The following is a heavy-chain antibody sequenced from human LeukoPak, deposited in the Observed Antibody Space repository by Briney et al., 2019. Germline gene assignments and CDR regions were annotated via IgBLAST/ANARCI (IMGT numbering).Heavy chain of an antibody. D-gene: IGHD6-13*01. CDR2: ISAYNGNT. Sequence: ASVKVSCKASGYTFTSYGISWVRQAPGQGLEWRGWISAYNGNTNYAQKLQGRVTMTTDTSTSTAYMELRSLRSDDTAVYYCAREAAATQGYYYYYGMDVWGQGTTVTVSS. CDR3: AREAAATQGYYYYYGMDV. CDR1: GYTFTSYG. V-gene: IGHV1-18*01. J-gene: IGHJ6*02.